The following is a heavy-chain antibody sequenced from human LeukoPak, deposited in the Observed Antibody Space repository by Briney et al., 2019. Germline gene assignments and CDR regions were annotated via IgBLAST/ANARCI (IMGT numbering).Heavy chain of an antibody. CDR2: ISSSGSTI. Sequence: GGSLRLSCAASGFTFSSYEMNWVRQAPGKGLEWVSYISSSGSTIYYADSVKGRFPISRDNAKNSLYLQMNSLRAEDTAVYYCARSPRVGASSIYYEMDVWGKGTTVTVSS. CDR1: GFTFSSYE. J-gene: IGHJ6*04. V-gene: IGHV3-48*03. D-gene: IGHD1-26*01. CDR3: ARSPRVGASSIYYEMDV.